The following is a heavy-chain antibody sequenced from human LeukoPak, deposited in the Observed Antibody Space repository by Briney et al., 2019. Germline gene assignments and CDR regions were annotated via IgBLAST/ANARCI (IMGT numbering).Heavy chain of an antibody. V-gene: IGHV1-46*01. CDR2: INLSDGSR. Sequence: GASVKVSCKSSEIIFTSLYLHWVRQAPGQGLEWMGVINLSDGSRNNAQKFQGRITKTRDTSTTTLFMELSSLRSEDTAMYFCAREPGTGGFDIWGQGTMVTVS. CDR3: AREPGTGGFDI. CDR1: EIIFTSLY. D-gene: IGHD3-10*01. J-gene: IGHJ3*02.